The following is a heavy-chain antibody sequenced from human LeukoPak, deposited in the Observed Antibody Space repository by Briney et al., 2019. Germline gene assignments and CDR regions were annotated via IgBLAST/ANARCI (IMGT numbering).Heavy chain of an antibody. CDR3: ARETRYCSSTSCSNRFDP. V-gene: IGHV4-4*07. J-gene: IGHJ5*02. CDR2: IYTSGST. D-gene: IGHD2-2*01. Sequence: SEALSLTCTVSGGSISSYYWSWIRQPAGKGLEWIGRIYTSGSTNYNPSLKSRVTMSVDTSKNQFSLKLSSVTAADTAVYYCARETRYCSSTSCSNRFDPWGQGTLVTVSS. CDR1: GGSISSYY.